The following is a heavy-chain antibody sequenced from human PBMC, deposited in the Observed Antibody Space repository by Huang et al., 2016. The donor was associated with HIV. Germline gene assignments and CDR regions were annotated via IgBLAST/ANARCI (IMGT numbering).Heavy chain of an antibody. CDR3: ARDRITQCNGGRCYSDWSDP. V-gene: IGHV4-30-4*08. Sequence: QVQLQESGPGPVKPSQTLSLTCTVSGDSISRGGYLWSWIRQSPGKGLEWIGSMYYPGTTSYNPSLRSRVTMSVDTSKNQFSLRLTSVTAEDTAVYYCARDRITQCNGGRCYSDWSDPWGQGTLVIVSS. CDR1: GDSISRGGYL. J-gene: IGHJ5*02. D-gene: IGHD2-15*01. CDR2: MYYPGTT.